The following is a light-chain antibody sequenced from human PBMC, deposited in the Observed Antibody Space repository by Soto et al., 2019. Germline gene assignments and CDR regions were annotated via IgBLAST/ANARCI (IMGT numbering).Light chain of an antibody. CDR3: QQYMSALRT. Sequence: DIQMTQSPSSLPASVGDGVTITCRASQGISNCLAWYQQKPGKVPKVLIYAASTLQSGVPSRFSGSGSGTDFTLTISSLQPEDVATYYCQQYMSALRTFGQGTKVEIK. CDR2: AAS. J-gene: IGKJ1*01. V-gene: IGKV1-27*01. CDR1: QGISNC.